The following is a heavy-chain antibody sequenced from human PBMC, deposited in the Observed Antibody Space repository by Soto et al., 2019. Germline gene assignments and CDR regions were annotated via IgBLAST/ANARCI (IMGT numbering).Heavy chain of an antibody. Sequence: QVQLVESGGGVVQPGRSLRLSCAASGFTFSSYGMHWVRQAPGKGLEWVAVIWYDGSNKYYADSVKGRFTISRDNSKNTLYLKMNSLRAEDTAVYYCARGVGYSSGWYEKGAFDIWGQGTMVTVSS. J-gene: IGHJ3*02. CDR2: IWYDGSNK. CDR1: GFTFSSYG. D-gene: IGHD6-19*01. V-gene: IGHV3-33*01. CDR3: ARGVGYSSGWYEKGAFDI.